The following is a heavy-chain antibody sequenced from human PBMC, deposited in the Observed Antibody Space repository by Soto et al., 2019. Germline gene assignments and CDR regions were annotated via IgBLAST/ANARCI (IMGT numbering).Heavy chain of an antibody. CDR1: GGTFSSYA. V-gene: IGHV1-69*13. CDR3: ARLRCSGGSCYGSNWFDP. CDR2: IIPIFGTA. J-gene: IGHJ5*02. D-gene: IGHD2-15*01. Sequence: SVKVSCKASGGTFSSYAISWVRQAPGQGLEWMGGIIPIFGTANYAQKFQGRVTITADESTSTAYMELSSLRSEDTAVYYCARLRCSGGSCYGSNWFDPWGQGTLVTVSS.